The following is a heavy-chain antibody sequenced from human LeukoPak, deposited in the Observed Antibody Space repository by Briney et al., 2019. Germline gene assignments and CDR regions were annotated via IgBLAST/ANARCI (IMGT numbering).Heavy chain of an antibody. CDR3: AKDRSKYYSYYGMDV. V-gene: IGHV3-23*01. CDR2: ISGSGSAT. Sequence: GGSLRLSCAASGFTFSSYAMSWVRQAPGEGLEWVSGISGSGSATYYAESVKGRFTISRDNSKNTLYLQMNSLRAEDTALYYCAKDRSKYYSYYGMDVWGQGTTVTVSS. D-gene: IGHD5/OR15-5a*01. J-gene: IGHJ6*02. CDR1: GFTFSSYA.